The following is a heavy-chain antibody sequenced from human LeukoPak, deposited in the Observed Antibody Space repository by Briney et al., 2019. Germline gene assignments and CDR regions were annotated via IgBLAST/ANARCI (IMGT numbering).Heavy chain of an antibody. Sequence: PGGSLRLSCAASGFTFSSYAMHWVRQAPGKGLEWVAVISYDGSNKYYADSVKGRFTISRDNSKNTLYLQMNSLRAEDTAVYYCAAYLDREYYYYYYYMDVWGKGTTVTVSS. J-gene: IGHJ6*03. V-gene: IGHV3-30-3*02. D-gene: IGHD3-10*01. CDR1: GFTFSSYA. CDR3: AAYLDREYYYYYYYMDV. CDR2: ISYDGSNK.